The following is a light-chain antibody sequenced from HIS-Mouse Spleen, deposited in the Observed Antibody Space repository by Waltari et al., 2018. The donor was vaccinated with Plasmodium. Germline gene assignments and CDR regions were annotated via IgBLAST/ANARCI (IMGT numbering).Light chain of an antibody. Sequence: EIVLTQSPGTLSLSPGESATLSCRASQRVSSSYLAWYQQKPGQAPRLLIYGASSRATGIPDRFSGSGSGTDFTLTISRLEPEDFAVYYCQQYGSSGTFGQGTKVEIK. V-gene: IGKV3-20*01. CDR3: QQYGSSGT. J-gene: IGKJ1*01. CDR2: GAS. CDR1: QRVSSSY.